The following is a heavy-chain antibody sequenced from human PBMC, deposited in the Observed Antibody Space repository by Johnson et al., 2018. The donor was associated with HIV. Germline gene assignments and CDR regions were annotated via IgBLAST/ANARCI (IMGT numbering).Heavy chain of an antibody. CDR1: GFTFSDYY. Sequence: EVQLVESGGGLGKPGGSLRLSCAASGFTFSDYYMSWVRQAPGKGLEWVSVIYSGGSTYYADSVKGRFTISRDNSKNTLYLQMNSLRAEDTAVYYCAKDQRHYDSIGSAFDIWSQGTMVNVAS. V-gene: IGHV3-66*01. CDR2: IYSGGST. J-gene: IGHJ3*02. CDR3: AKDQRHYDSIGSAFDI. D-gene: IGHD3-22*01.